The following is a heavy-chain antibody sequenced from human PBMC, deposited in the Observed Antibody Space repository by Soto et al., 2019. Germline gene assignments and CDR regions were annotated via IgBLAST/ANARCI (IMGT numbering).Heavy chain of an antibody. CDR3: TIDRNFGGHGY. J-gene: IGHJ4*02. D-gene: IGHD4-17*01. CDR1: GFTFSNAW. Sequence: EVQLVESGGGLVKPGGSLRLSCTASGFTFSNAWLSWVRQAPGKGLEWVGRIKTKRDGGTIDYPAPVKGRFTISRDDSKNTLYMQMNSLKTEDTAMYYCTIDRNFGGHGYWGQGTLVTVSS. CDR2: IKTKRDGGTI. V-gene: IGHV3-15*01.